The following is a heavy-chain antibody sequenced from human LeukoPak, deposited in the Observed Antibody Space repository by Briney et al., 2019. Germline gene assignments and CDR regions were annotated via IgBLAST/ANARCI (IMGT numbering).Heavy chain of an antibody. Sequence: GGSLRLSCGAPGFTFSDYEMNWVRQAPGKGLEWVSYTSNSGMTTYYTDSVKGRFTISRDNAKNSLFLQMNSLRAEDTAVYYCARASMTTLTTTGFEYWGQGTQVTVSS. CDR1: GFTFSDYE. CDR3: ARASMTTLTTTGFEY. CDR2: TSNSGMTT. J-gene: IGHJ4*02. V-gene: IGHV3-48*03. D-gene: IGHD4-11*01.